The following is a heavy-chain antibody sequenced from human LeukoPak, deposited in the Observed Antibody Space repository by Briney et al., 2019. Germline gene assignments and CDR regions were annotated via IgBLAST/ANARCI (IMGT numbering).Heavy chain of an antibody. D-gene: IGHD2-2*01. J-gene: IGHJ4*02. CDR3: ARGGLSTSWGLEY. V-gene: IGHV1-18*01. CDR2: ISAYNGLT. CDR1: GYTFNHYG. Sequence: GASVKVSCKASGYTFNHYGISWVRRAPGQGLEWMAWISAYNGLTNYAQKFRDRVTTTTDTSTSTAYMELRGLRSDDSAVYYCARGGLSTSWGLEYWGQGTLLSVSS.